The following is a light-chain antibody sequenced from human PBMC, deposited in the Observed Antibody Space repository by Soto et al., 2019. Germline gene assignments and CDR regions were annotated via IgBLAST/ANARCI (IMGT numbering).Light chain of an antibody. V-gene: IGKV1-39*01. J-gene: IGKJ2*01. CDR1: QSIGRY. Sequence: DIQMTQSPSSLSASVGDRVTITCRASQSIGRYLNWYQQKVGKAPKLLIYTASTLHSAFPSRFTGSGSGTDFTLTISSLQPEDFATYYCQQSGRAPPTFGQGTKLEMK. CDR2: TAS. CDR3: QQSGRAPPT.